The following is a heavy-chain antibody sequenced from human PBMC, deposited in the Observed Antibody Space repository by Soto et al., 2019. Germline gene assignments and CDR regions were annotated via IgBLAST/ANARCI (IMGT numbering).Heavy chain of an antibody. D-gene: IGHD2-2*01. CDR2: IIPIFGTA. Sequence: QVQLVQSGAEVKKPGSSVKVSCKASGGTFSSYAISWVRQAPGQGLEWMGGIIPIFGTANYAQKFQGRVTITADESTSTAYMELSSLRSEDTAVYYCARVGCISTSCQRGWFDPWGQGTLVTVSS. CDR3: ARVGCISTSCQRGWFDP. V-gene: IGHV1-69*12. CDR1: GGTFSSYA. J-gene: IGHJ5*02.